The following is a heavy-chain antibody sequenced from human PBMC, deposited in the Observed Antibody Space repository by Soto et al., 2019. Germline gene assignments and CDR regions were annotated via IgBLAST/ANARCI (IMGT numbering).Heavy chain of an antibody. V-gene: IGHV3-21*01. CDR3: ARDSSYDYYYYGMDV. CDR1: GFTFSSYS. Sequence: PGGSLRLSCAASGFTFSSYSMNWVRQAPGKGLEWVSSISSSSSYIYYADSVKGRFTISRDNAKNSLYLQMNSLRAEDTAVYYCARDSSYDYYYYGMDVWRQGTTVTVSS. CDR2: ISSSSSYI. J-gene: IGHJ6*02.